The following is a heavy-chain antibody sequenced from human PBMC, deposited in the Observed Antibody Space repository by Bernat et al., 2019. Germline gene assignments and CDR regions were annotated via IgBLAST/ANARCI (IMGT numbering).Heavy chain of an antibody. Sequence: QVQLVESGGGVVQPGRSLRLSCAASGFTFSSYAMHWVRQAPGKGLEWVSVIYSGGSTYYADSVKGRFTISRDNSKNTLYLQMNSLRAEDTAVYYCVGLTKTYYHGMDVWGQGTTVTVSS. D-gene: IGHD1-14*01. CDR2: IYSGGST. CDR3: VGLTKTYYHGMDV. V-gene: IGHV3-NL1*01. CDR1: GFTFSSYA. J-gene: IGHJ6*02.